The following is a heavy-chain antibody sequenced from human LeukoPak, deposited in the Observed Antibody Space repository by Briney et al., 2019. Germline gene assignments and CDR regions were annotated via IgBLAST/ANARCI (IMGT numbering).Heavy chain of an antibody. CDR3: ARDQYDTWSRRGIFDF. CDR1: GFTFGKYW. J-gene: IGHJ4*02. CDR2: IKLDGSEK. V-gene: IGHV3-7*03. D-gene: IGHD3-3*01. Sequence: GGSLRLSCVASGFTFGKYWMSWVRQAPGKGLEWVANIKLDGSEKNYVDSVKGRFTISRDNTKNSLYLQMNSLRVEDTAVFYCARDQYDTWSRRGIFDFWGQGTLVIVSS.